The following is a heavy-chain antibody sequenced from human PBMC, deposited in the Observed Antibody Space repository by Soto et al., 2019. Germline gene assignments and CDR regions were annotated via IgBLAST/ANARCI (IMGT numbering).Heavy chain of an antibody. CDR2: IYSSGST. CDR3: ASSGGTLRFDY. V-gene: IGHV3-53*01. D-gene: IGHD2-15*01. Sequence: EVQLVESGGGLIQPGGSLRLSCAASGFTVSSHYMSWVRQAPGKGLEWVSVIYSSGSTYYADSVEGRFTISRDNSKKMLYLQMNSLRAEDTAVYYWASSGGTLRFDYWGQGTLVTVSS. CDR1: GFTVSSHY. J-gene: IGHJ4*02.